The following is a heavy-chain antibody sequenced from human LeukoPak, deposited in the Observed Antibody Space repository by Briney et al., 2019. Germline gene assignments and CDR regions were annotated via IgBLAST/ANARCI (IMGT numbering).Heavy chain of an antibody. D-gene: IGHD1-1*01. Sequence: GGSLRLSCAASGFTFSTFWMSWVRQAPGKGLKWVANIKEDGGEKYYVDSMEGRFTVSRDNAKNSLYLQMDSLRAEDTAVYYCARGGTFVSDYWGQGTLVTVSS. J-gene: IGHJ4*02. CDR2: IKEDGGEK. CDR3: ARGGTFVSDY. V-gene: IGHV3-7*01. CDR1: GFTFSTFW.